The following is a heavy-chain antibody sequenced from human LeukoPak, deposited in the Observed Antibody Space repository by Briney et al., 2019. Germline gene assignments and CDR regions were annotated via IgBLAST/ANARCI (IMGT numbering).Heavy chain of an antibody. Sequence: PSQTLSLTCAVSGGSISSGGYSWSWIRQPAGKGLEWIGRIYTSGSTNYNPSLKSRVTMSVDTSKNQFSLKLSSVTAADTAVYYCARDGSYSSPYDAFDIWGQGTMVTVSS. CDR1: GGSISSGGYS. CDR2: IYTSGST. D-gene: IGHD6-13*01. CDR3: ARDGSYSSPYDAFDI. V-gene: IGHV4-61*02. J-gene: IGHJ3*02.